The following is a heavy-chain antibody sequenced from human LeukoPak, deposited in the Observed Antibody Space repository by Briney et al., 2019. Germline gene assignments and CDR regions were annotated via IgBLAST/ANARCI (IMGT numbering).Heavy chain of an antibody. J-gene: IGHJ4*02. V-gene: IGHV3-53*01. D-gene: IGHD6-13*01. Sequence: GGSLRLSCAASGFTVSSNYMSWVRQAPGKGLEWVSVIYSGGSTYYADSVKGRFTISRDNSKNTLYLQMNSLRAEDTAVYYCTRLLARWYGPRYFDYCGQGTLVTVSS. CDR3: TRLLARWYGPRYFDY. CDR2: IYSGGST. CDR1: GFTVSSNY.